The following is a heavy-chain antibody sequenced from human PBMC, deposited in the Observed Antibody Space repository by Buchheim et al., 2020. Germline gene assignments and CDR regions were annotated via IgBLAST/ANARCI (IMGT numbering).Heavy chain of an antibody. CDR1: GGSISGGFYY. Sequence: QVQLQESGPGLVKPSQTLSLTCTVSGGSISGGFYYWSWIRQHPGKGLEWIGYINYSGSTYYNPSLMRRITLSVVTPNNQFSLKLSSITAADTAVYFCAREVPMAGTWIDSWGQG. D-gene: IGHD1-1*01. V-gene: IGHV4-31*03. CDR3: AREVPMAGTWIDS. CDR2: INYSGST. J-gene: IGHJ4*02.